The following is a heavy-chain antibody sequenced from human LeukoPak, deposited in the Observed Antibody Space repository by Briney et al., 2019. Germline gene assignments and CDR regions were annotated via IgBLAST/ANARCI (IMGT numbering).Heavy chain of an antibody. D-gene: IGHD1-7*01. CDR3: ARGLEAGNTAPHFDY. CDR2: INPNSGGT. V-gene: IGHV1-2*02. J-gene: IGHJ4*02. CDR1: GYTFTDYY. Sequence: ASVKVSCKASGYTFTDYYIHWLRQAPGQGLEWMGWINPNSGGTNYPQKFRGRVTVTRDTSISTAYMELRSLRSDDTAVYYCARGLEAGNTAPHFDYWGQGTLVTVSS.